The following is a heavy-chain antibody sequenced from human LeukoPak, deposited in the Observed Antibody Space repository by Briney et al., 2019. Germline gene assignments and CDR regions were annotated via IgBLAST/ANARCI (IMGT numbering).Heavy chain of an antibody. CDR2: ISYDGSNK. Sequence: LSLTCAVYGGSFSAYAMHWVRQAPGKGLEWVAVISYDGSNKYYADSVKGRFTISRDNSKNTLYLQMNSLRAEDTAVYYCARDQWLVPRGPFDYWGQGTLVTVSS. D-gene: IGHD6-19*01. CDR3: ARDQWLVPRGPFDY. J-gene: IGHJ4*02. CDR1: GGSFSAYA. V-gene: IGHV3-30*04.